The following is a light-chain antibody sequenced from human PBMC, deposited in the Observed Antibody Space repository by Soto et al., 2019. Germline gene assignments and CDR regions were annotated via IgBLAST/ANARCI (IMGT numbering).Light chain of an antibody. V-gene: IGKV3-20*01. CDR2: AAS. Sequence: EIVLTQSPGTLSLSPGERATLSCRASQSVSSSYLAWYQQIPGQAPRLLIYAASSRATGIPDRFSGSGSGTDFTLTISRLEPEDFAVYYCQQYCSSPPWTFGQGPKVEIK. CDR1: QSVSSSY. J-gene: IGKJ1*01. CDR3: QQYCSSPPWT.